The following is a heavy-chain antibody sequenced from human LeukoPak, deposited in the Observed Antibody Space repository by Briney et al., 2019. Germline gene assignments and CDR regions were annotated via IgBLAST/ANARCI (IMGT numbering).Heavy chain of an antibody. CDR2: IWYDGSNK. D-gene: IGHD6-13*01. CDR1: GFTFSSYG. J-gene: IGHJ4*02. Sequence: GRSLRLSCAASGFTFSSYGMHWVRPAPGKGLEWVAVIWYDGSNKYYADSVKGRFTISGDNSKNTLYLQMNSLRAEDTAVYYCARELVSSWYYFDYWGQGTLVTVSS. V-gene: IGHV3-33*01. CDR3: ARELVSSWYYFDY.